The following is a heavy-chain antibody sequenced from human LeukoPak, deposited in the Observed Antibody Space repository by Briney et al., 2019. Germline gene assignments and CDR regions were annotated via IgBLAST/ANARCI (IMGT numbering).Heavy chain of an antibody. CDR1: GFTFSSYG. CDR2: IWYDGSNK. CDR3: ARDLGYYDILIGYSLYYYYGMDA. Sequence: GGSLRLSCAASGFTFSSYGMHWVRQAPGKGLEWVAVIWYDGSNKYYADSVKGRFTISRDNSKNTLYLQMNSLRAEDTAVYYCARDLGYYDILIGYSLYYYYGMDAWGKGTTVTGSS. D-gene: IGHD3-9*01. V-gene: IGHV3-33*01. J-gene: IGHJ6*04.